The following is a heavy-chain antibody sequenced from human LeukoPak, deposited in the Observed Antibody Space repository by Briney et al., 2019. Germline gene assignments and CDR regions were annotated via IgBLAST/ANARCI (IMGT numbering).Heavy chain of an antibody. D-gene: IGHD6-13*01. Sequence: GGSLRLSCAASGFTFSSYAMSWVRPAPGKGLEWVSAISGSGGSTYYADSVKGRFTISRDNSKNTLYLQMNSLRAEDTAVYYCAKVEGGWTAAGPNFDYWGQGTLVTVSS. V-gene: IGHV3-23*01. CDR2: ISGSGGST. CDR3: AKVEGGWTAAGPNFDY. CDR1: GFTFSSYA. J-gene: IGHJ4*02.